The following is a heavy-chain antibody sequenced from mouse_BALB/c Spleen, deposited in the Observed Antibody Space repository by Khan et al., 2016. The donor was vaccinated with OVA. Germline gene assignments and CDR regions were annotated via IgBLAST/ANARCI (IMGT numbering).Heavy chain of an antibody. CDR3: AIELKYGNFDN. V-gene: IGHV9-2-1*01. D-gene: IGHD1-3*01. Sequence: QIQLVQSGPELKKPGETVKISCKASGYTFKDYSMHWVKQAPGKGLKWMGWINTETGEPKYADDFKGRFAFSSDTSASTAYLQLNNLKNEDTATDYWAIELKYGNFDNWGQGTTLTVSS. CDR2: INTETGEP. J-gene: IGHJ2*01. CDR1: GYTFKDYS.